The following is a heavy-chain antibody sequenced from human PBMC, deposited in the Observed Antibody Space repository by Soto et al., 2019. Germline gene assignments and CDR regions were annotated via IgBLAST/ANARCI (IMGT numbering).Heavy chain of an antibody. V-gene: IGHV1-18*01. D-gene: IGHD3-22*01. Sequence: ASVKVSCKASGYTFTSYGISWVRQAPGQGLEWMGWISAYNGNTNYAQKLQGRVTMTTDTSTSTAYMELRSLRSDDTAVYYCARARYYDSSGYSSAFDPWGQGTLVTVSS. CDR2: ISAYNGNT. CDR3: ARARYYDSSGYSSAFDP. CDR1: GYTFTSYG. J-gene: IGHJ5*02.